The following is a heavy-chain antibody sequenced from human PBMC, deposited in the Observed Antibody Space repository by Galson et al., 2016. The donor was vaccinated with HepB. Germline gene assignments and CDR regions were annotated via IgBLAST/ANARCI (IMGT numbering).Heavy chain of an antibody. J-gene: IGHJ4*02. CDR2: ISTGGSYI. D-gene: IGHD2-2*01. V-gene: IGHV3-21*01. Sequence: SLRLSCAASGFSLTKNNMNWVRQAPGKGLEWVSSISTGGSYIYYADSVKGRFTISRDNAKNSLYLQMNSLRAEDTAVYYCARDSQHQLLSAFDYWGQGTLVTVSS. CDR3: ARDSQHQLLSAFDY. CDR1: GFSLTKNN.